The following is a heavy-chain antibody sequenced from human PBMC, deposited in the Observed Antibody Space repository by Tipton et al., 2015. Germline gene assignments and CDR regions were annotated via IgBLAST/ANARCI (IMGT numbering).Heavy chain of an antibody. Sequence: TLSLTCTVSGASVSSSSYYWDWIRQPPGKGLEWIGSFFYSGSTYYNPSLKSRVTISVDTSKNQFSLKLSSVTAADTAVYYCARDAGSYYDSSGLSLYFDLWGRGTLVTVSS. CDR2: FFYSGST. V-gene: IGHV4-39*07. D-gene: IGHD3-22*01. J-gene: IGHJ2*01. CDR3: ARDAGSYYDSSGLSLYFDL. CDR1: GASVSSSSYY.